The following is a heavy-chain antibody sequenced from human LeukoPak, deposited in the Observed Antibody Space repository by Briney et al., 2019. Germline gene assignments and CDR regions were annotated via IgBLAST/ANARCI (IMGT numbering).Heavy chain of an antibody. CDR1: GFPFSSYE. J-gene: IGHJ4*02. CDR2: IGTAGDT. CDR3: ARAYRYCSGGSCYSIYFDY. D-gene: IGHD2-15*01. V-gene: IGHV3-13*01. Sequence: QAGGSLRLACAPSGFPFSSYEMHCVRQATGKGLEWVSAIGTAGDTYYPGSVEGRFTISRENAKNSLYLQINSLRAGDTAVYYCARAYRYCSGGSCYSIYFDYWGQGTLVTVSS.